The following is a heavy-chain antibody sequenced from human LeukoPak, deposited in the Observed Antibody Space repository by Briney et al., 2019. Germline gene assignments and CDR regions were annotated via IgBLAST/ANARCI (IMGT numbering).Heavy chain of an antibody. CDR1: GYTFTGYY. CDR2: INPNSGGT. V-gene: IGHV1-2*02. CDR3: ARDTCHDLLTYYDFWSGYPQPGYYMDV. D-gene: IGHD3-3*01. J-gene: IGHJ6*03. Sequence: GASVKVSCKASGYTFTGYYMHWVRQAPGQGLEWMGWINPNSGGTNYAQKFQGRVTMTRDTSISTAYMELSRLRSDDTAVYYCARDTCHDLLTYYDFWSGYPQPGYYMDVWGKGTTVTVSS.